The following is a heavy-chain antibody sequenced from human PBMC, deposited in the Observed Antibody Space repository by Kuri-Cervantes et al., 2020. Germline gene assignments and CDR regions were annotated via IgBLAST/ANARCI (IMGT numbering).Heavy chain of an antibody. J-gene: IGHJ3*02. CDR2: IIPIFGTA. CDR1: GGTFSSYA. CDR3: AKDHFTFNSEDAFDI. Sequence: SVKVSCKASGGTFSSYAISWVRQAPGQGLEWMGGIIPIFGTANYAQKFQGRVTITTDESTSTAYMELSSLRAEDTAVYYCAKDHFTFNSEDAFDIWGQGTMVTVSS. V-gene: IGHV1-69*05. D-gene: IGHD1-26*01.